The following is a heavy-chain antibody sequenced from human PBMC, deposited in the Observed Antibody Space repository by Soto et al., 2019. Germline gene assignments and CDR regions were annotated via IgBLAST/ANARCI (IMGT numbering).Heavy chain of an antibody. CDR1: GGSISSSSYY. J-gene: IGHJ3*02. Sequence: QLQLQESGPGLVKPSETLSLTCTVSGGSISSSSYYWGWIRQPPGKGLEWIGSIYYSGSTYYNPSLKSRVTISVDTSKNQFSLKLSSVTAADTAVYYCARRRIASDAFDIWGQGTMVTVSS. D-gene: IGHD6-13*01. V-gene: IGHV4-39*01. CDR2: IYYSGST. CDR3: ARRRIASDAFDI.